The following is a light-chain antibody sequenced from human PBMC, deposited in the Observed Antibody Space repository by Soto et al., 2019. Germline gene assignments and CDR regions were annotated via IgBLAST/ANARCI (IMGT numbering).Light chain of an antibody. CDR2: DND. CDR3: GTWDSGLTAGV. J-gene: IGLJ2*01. Sequence: QSVLTQPPSVSAAPGQRVTISCSGSASNVGTHFVSWYQHLPGAAPKLLIYDNDERPSEIPDRFSGSKSDTSATLTITGLQTGDEADYYCGTWDSGLTAGVFGGGTKLT. CDR1: ASNVGTHF. V-gene: IGLV1-51*01.